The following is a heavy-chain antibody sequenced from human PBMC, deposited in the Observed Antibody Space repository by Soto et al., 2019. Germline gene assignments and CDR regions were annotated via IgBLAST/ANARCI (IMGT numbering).Heavy chain of an antibody. CDR3: ARPEYSSSSYGMDV. CDR2: ISGSGSNT. V-gene: IGHV3-23*01. J-gene: IGHJ6*02. Sequence: GGSLRLSCAASGFTFSSYAMSWVRQAPGKGLEWVSAISGSGSNTYYADSVKGRFTISRDNAKNTLYLQMNSLRDEDTAVYYCARPEYSSSSYGMDVWGQGTTVTVSS. D-gene: IGHD6-6*01. CDR1: GFTFSSYA.